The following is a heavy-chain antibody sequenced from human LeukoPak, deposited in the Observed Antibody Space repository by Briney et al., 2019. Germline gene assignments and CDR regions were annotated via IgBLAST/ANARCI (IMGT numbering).Heavy chain of an antibody. J-gene: IGHJ4*02. D-gene: IGHD5-12*01. V-gene: IGHV3-21*01. CDR3: ARVDSGYDYIYY. CDR2: ISSSYI. Sequence: PGGSLRLSCAASGFTFSSYSMNWVRQAPGKGLEWVSSISSSYIYYADSVKGRFTISRDNAKNSLYLQMNSLRAEDTAVYYCARVDSGYDYIYYWGQGTLVTVSS. CDR1: GFTFSSYS.